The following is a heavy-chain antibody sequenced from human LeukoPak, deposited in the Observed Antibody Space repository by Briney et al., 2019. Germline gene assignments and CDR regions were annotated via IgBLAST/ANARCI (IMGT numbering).Heavy chain of an antibody. J-gene: IGHJ4*02. V-gene: IGHV3-11*04. Sequence: LSLTCTVSGGSISSSSYYWGWIRQPPGKGLEWVSAISGSASSTYHADSVKGRFTISRDNAKNSLYLQMNSLRAEDTAVYYCARAHNWKYGTFDHWGQGTLVTVSS. CDR2: ISGSASST. D-gene: IGHD1-7*01. CDR3: ARAHNWKYGTFDH. CDR1: GGSISSSSYY.